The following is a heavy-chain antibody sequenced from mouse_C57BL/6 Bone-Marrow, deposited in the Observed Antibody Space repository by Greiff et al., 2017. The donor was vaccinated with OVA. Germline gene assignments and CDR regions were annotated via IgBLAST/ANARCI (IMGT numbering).Heavy chain of an antibody. Sequence: EVKLVESGGGLVQPKGSLKLSCAASGFSFNTYAMNWVRQAPGKGLEWVARIRSKSNNYATYYADSVKDRFTISRDDSESMLYLQMNNLKTEDTAMYYCVRSDYYGSSSYFDDWGKGTTLTVSS. D-gene: IGHD1-1*01. CDR1: GFSFNTYA. J-gene: IGHJ2*01. CDR2: IRSKSNNYAT. CDR3: VRSDYYGSSSYFDD. V-gene: IGHV10-1*01.